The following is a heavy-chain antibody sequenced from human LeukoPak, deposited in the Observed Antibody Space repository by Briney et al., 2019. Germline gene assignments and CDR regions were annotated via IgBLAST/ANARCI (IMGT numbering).Heavy chain of an antibody. CDR1: GGSFSGYY. J-gene: IGHJ4*02. CDR2: INHSGST. V-gene: IGHV4-34*01. Sequence: KSSETLSLTCAVYGGSFSGYYWSWIRQPPGKGLEWIGEINHSGSTNYNPSLKSRVTISVDTSKNQFSLKLSSVTAADTAVYYCAKGTVAGSVFNLAKTKFDYWGQGTLVTVSS. CDR3: AKGTVAGSVFNLAKTKFDY. D-gene: IGHD6-19*01.